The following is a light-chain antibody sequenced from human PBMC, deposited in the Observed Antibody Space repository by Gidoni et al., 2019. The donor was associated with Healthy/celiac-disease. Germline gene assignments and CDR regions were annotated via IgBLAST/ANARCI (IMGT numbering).Light chain of an antibody. CDR3: QQYNNWPPLT. V-gene: IGKV3-15*01. J-gene: IGKJ4*01. CDR1: QSVSSN. CDR2: GAS. Sequence: EIVMTQSPATLSVSPGERATLSCRASQSVSSNLAWYQQKPGQAPRLLIYGASTMATGIPARFSGSGSGTEFTLTISSLQSEDFAVYYCQQYNNWPPLTFXGXTKVXIK.